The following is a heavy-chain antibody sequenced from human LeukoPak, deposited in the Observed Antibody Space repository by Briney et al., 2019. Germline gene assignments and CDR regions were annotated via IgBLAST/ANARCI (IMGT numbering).Heavy chain of an antibody. Sequence: GGSLRLSCTASGFTFGGYAMSWVRQAPGKGLEWVSYISSSGSTIYYADSVKGRFTISRDNAKNSLYLQMNSLRAEDTAVYYCARDRGAHYFDYWGQGTLVTVPS. CDR2: ISSSGSTI. V-gene: IGHV3-48*03. J-gene: IGHJ4*02. CDR3: ARDRGAHYFDY. CDR1: GFTFGGYA.